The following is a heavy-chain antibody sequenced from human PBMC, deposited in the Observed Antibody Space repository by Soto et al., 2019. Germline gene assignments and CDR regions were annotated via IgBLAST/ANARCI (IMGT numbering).Heavy chain of an antibody. D-gene: IGHD2-2*01. Sequence: PSETLSLTCTVSGGSISSGGYYWSWIRQHPGKGLEWIGYIYYSGSTYYNPSLKSRVTISVDTSKNQFSLKLSSVTAADTAVYYCARAVGVVPAAAPDYWGQGTLVTVSS. J-gene: IGHJ4*02. CDR2: IYYSGST. CDR3: ARAVGVVPAAAPDY. CDR1: GGSISSGGYY. V-gene: IGHV4-31*03.